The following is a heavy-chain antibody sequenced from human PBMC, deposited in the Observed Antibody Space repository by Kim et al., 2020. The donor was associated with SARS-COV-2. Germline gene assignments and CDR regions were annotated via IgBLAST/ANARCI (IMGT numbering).Heavy chain of an antibody. J-gene: IGHJ4*02. CDR3: ASHPPYCTNGVCSYSAFDY. D-gene: IGHD2-8*01. CDR1: GGSISSSSYY. V-gene: IGHV4-39*01. CDR2: IYYSGST. Sequence: SETLSLTCTVSGGSISSSSYYWGWIRQPPGKGLEWIGSIYYSGSTYYNPSLESRVTISVDTSKNQFSLKLSSVAAADTAVYYCASHPPYCTNGVCSYSAFDYWGQGTLVTVSS.